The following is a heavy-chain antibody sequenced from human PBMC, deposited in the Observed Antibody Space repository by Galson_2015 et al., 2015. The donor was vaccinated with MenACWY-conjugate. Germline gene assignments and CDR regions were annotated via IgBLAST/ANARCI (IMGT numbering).Heavy chain of an antibody. J-gene: IGHJ4*02. V-gene: IGHV3-48*04. D-gene: IGHD4-23*01. CDR2: ISSSSSTI. Sequence: SLRLSCAASGFTFSSYSMNWVRQAPGKGLEWVSYISSSSSTIYYADSVKGRFTISRDNAKNSLYLQMNSLRAEDAAVYYCAREGGYGGNSIWGQGTLVTVSS. CDR1: GFTFSSYS. CDR3: AREGGYGGNSI.